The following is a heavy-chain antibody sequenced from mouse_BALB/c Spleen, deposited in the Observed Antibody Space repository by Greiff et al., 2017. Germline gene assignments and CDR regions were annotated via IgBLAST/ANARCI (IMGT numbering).Heavy chain of an antibody. CDR3: ARSGTYYDYDGSSWFAY. D-gene: IGHD2-4*01. CDR2: ISYSGST. CDR1: GYSITSDYA. V-gene: IGHV3-2*02. J-gene: IGHJ3*01. Sequence: EVQLQESGPGLVKPSQSLSLTCTVTGYSITSDYAWNWIRQFPGNKLEWMGYISYSGSTSYNPSLKSRISITRDTSKNQFFLQLNSVTTEDTATYYCARSGTYYDYDGSSWFAYWGQGTLVTVSA.